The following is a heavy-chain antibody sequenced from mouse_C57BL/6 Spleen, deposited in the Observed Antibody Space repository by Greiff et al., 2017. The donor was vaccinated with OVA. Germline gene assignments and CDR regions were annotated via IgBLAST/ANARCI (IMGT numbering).Heavy chain of an antibody. CDR1: GYTFTSYW. Sequence: VQLQQPGAELVKPGASVKMSCKASGYTFTSYWITWVKQRPGQGLEWIGDIYPGSGSTNYNEKFKSKATLTVDTSSSTAYMQLSSLTSEDSANYYRAREEYGYDRGFAYWGQGTLVTVSA. CDR3: AREEYGYDRGFAY. V-gene: IGHV1-55*01. D-gene: IGHD2-2*01. CDR2: IYPGSGST. J-gene: IGHJ3*01.